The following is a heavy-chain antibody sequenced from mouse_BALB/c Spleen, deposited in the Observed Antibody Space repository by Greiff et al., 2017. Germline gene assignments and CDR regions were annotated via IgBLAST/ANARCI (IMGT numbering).Heavy chain of an antibody. CDR1: GYTFTSYY. V-gene: IGHV1S56*01. Sequence: QVQLQQSGPELVKPGASERISCKASGYTFTSYYIHWVKQRPGQGLEWIGWIYPGNVNTKYNEKFKGKATLTADKSSSTAYMQLSSLTSEDSAVYFCARGGGYAMDYWGQGTSVTVSS. CDR2: IYPGNVNT. CDR3: ARGGGYAMDY. J-gene: IGHJ4*01.